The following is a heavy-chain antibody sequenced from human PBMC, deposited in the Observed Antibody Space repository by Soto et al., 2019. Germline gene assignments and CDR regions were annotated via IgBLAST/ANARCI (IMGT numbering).Heavy chain of an antibody. D-gene: IGHD2-2*01. CDR2: ISPYNGHT. Sequence: QVQLVQSAGEVKKPGASVKVSCKASGYSFTSYGISWVRRAPGQGLEWMGWISPYNGHTQFVERFQGRVTMTTDTTTKTTYMELRNLRSEDTAHYYCARDLTIVPATQPRLENSGMDVWGQGTTVIVAS. J-gene: IGHJ6*02. CDR3: ARDLTIVPATQPRLENSGMDV. V-gene: IGHV1-18*01. CDR1: GYSFTSYG.